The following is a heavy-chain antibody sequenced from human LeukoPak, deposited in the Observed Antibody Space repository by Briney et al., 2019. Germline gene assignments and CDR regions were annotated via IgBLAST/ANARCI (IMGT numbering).Heavy chain of an antibody. J-gene: IGHJ4*02. D-gene: IGHD6-6*01. V-gene: IGHV4-38-2*02. CDR3: ARVIAARRGDSEY. Sequence: SETLSLTCNVSGYSISSGYYWGWIRQFPGKGLEWIGSIYHSGLIYNNPSLKSRVTISVDTSKNHFSLRLTSVTAADAAMYYCARVIAARRGDSEYWGQGILVTVSS. CDR2: IYHSGLI. CDR1: GYSISSGYY.